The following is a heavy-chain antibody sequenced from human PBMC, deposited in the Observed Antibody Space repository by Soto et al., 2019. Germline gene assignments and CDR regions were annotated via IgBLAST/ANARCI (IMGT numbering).Heavy chain of an antibody. D-gene: IGHD3-16*02. CDR3: AREGGDYVWGSYRYNCFDY. V-gene: IGHV4-31*03. Sequence: SETLSLTCTVSGGSISSGGYYWSWIRQHPGKGLEWIGYIYYSGSTNYNPSLKSRVTISVDTSKNQFSLKLSSVTAADTAVYYCAREGGDYVWGSYRYNCFDYWGQGTLVTVSS. CDR1: GGSISSGGYY. CDR2: IYYSGST. J-gene: IGHJ4*02.